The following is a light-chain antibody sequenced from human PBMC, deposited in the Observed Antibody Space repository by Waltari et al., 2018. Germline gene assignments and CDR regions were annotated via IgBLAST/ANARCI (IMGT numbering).Light chain of an antibody. J-gene: IGKJ1*01. Sequence: EIVLTQSPATLSLSPGVRATLSCRASQSVSSYLAWYQQQPGQAPRLLIYDASNRATGIPARFSGSGSGTDFTLTISSLEPEDFAVYYCQQRSNWQTFGQGTKVEIK. CDR3: QQRSNWQT. CDR2: DAS. CDR1: QSVSSY. V-gene: IGKV3-11*01.